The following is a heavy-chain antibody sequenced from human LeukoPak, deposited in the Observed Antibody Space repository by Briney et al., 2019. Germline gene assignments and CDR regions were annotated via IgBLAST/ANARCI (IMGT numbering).Heavy chain of an antibody. CDR3: SKVGELRDSDWTPDY. J-gene: IGHJ4*02. CDR2: ISGSGGST. V-gene: IGHV3-23*01. Sequence: GGPLRLPCAASGFSFRSYAMSWVRQAPGKGLEGVSDISGSGGSTYYADSVKGRFTISRDNSKNTLFLHMNRLRADDTAIYYFSKVGELRDSDWTPDYWGQGTLLTVSS. CDR1: GFSFRSYA. D-gene: IGHD3-9*01.